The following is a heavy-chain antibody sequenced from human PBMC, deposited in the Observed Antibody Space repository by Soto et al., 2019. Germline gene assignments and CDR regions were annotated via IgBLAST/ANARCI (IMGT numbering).Heavy chain of an antibody. Sequence: GASVKVSCKASGYTFIDYYMHWVRQAPGQGLEWMGWINPYTDNTNYAQKFQGRVTMTTDTSTSTAYMELRSLRSDDTAVYYCARGPGGNSGFEYFDYWGQGTLVTVSS. CDR1: GYTFIDYY. CDR3: ARGPGGNSGFEYFDY. CDR2: INPYTDNT. J-gene: IGHJ4*02. D-gene: IGHD2-21*02. V-gene: IGHV1-18*04.